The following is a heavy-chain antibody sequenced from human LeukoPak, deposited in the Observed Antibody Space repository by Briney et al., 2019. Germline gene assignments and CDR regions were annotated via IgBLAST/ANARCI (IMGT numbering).Heavy chain of an antibody. CDR1: GNSFTSYW. V-gene: IGHV5-51*01. J-gene: IGHJ5*02. CDR2: IYPGDSDT. Sequence: GESLKISCKGSGNSFTSYWIGWVRQMPGKGLEWMGIIYPGDSDTTYSPSFQGQVTISADKSISTAYLQWSSLKASDTAMYYCARSYSNSWSGFDPWGQGTLVTVSS. D-gene: IGHD6-13*01. CDR3: ARSYSNSWSGFDP.